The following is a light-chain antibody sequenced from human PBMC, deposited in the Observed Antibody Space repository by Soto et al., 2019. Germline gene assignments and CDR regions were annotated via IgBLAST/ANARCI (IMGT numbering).Light chain of an antibody. Sequence: QSVLTQPPSASGSPGQRVTISCSGSSSNIGNNYVFWYHQLPGAAPKLLTYRNNQRPSGVPDRFSSSKSGTSASLAITGLRSEDEADYYCAAWDDALGGILFGGGTKVTVL. CDR3: AAWDDALGGIL. J-gene: IGLJ3*02. CDR1: SSNIGNNY. V-gene: IGLV1-47*01. CDR2: RNN.